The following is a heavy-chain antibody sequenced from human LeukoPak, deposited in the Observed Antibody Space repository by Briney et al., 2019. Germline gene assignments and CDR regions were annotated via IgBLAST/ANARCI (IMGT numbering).Heavy chain of an antibody. CDR3: AKGGGSGWYTVGAFDI. CDR2: ISSSGGST. Sequence: PGGSLRLSCAASGFTFSSYGMSWVRQAPGKGLEWVSAISSSGGSTYYADSVKGRFTISRDNSKNTLYLQMNSLRAEDTAVYYCAKGGGSGWYTVGAFDIWGQGTMVTVSS. V-gene: IGHV3-23*01. J-gene: IGHJ3*02. CDR1: GFTFSSYG. D-gene: IGHD6-19*01.